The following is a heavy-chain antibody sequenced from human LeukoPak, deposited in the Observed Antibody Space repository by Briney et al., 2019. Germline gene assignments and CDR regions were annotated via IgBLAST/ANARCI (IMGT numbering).Heavy chain of an antibody. CDR3: ARDYYDSSGYYYYYFDY. D-gene: IGHD3-22*01. J-gene: IGHJ4*02. Sequence: GASVKVSCKASGGTFSSYAISWVRQAPGQGLEWMGRIIPILGIANYAQKFQGRVTITADKSTSTAYMELSSLRSEDTAVYYCARDYYDSSGYYYYYFDYWGQGTLVTVSS. V-gene: IGHV1-69*04. CDR2: IIPILGIA. CDR1: GGTFSSYA.